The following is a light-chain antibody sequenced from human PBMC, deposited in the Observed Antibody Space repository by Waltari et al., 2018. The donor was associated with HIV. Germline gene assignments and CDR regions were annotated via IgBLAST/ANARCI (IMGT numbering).Light chain of an antibody. Sequence: QRVTISCSGSSSNIGSNYVYWYQQHPGTAPKLLIYRNNQRPSGVPDRFSGSKSGTSASRAISGVRSGDEADYYCAAWDDSLLYVFGTGTKVTVL. CDR2: RNN. CDR3: AAWDDSLLYV. J-gene: IGLJ1*01. CDR1: SSNIGSNY. V-gene: IGLV1-47*01.